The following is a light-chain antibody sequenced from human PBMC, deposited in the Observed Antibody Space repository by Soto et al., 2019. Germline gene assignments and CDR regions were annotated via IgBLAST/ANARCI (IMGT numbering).Light chain of an antibody. V-gene: IGLV1-47*01. J-gene: IGLJ2*01. CDR1: SSNIGSNY. CDR2: RNN. Sequence: QYVLTQPPSASGTPGQRDTISCSGSSSNIGSNYVYWYQQLPGTAPKLLIYRNNQRPSGVPDRFSGSKSGTSASLAISGLRSEDEADYYCAAWDDSLSGVVVGGGTKVTVL. CDR3: AAWDDSLSGVV.